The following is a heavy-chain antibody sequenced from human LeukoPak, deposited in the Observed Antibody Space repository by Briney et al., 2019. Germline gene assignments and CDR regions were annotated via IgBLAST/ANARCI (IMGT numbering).Heavy chain of an antibody. CDR3: TTDSTVDIVSTDYYGMDI. V-gene: IGHV3-23*01. Sequence: TGGSLRLSCAASGFTFSTYAMSWVRQVPGKGLEWVSAISGSGGSTYYADSVKGRFTISRDNSKNTLYVQMNSLKTEDTAVYYCTTDSTVDIVSTDYYGMDIWGQGTTVIVSS. D-gene: IGHD5/OR15-5a*01. J-gene: IGHJ6*02. CDR2: ISGSGGST. CDR1: GFTFSTYA.